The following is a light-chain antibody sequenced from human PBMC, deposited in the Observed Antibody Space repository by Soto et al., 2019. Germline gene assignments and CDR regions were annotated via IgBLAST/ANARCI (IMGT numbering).Light chain of an antibody. J-gene: IGKJ3*01. V-gene: IGKV3-20*01. CDR1: QSVKSSY. CDR2: GAS. CDR3: QQYGGSPFT. Sequence: EIVLTQSPGTLSLSPGERATLSCRASQSVKSSYLAWYQQKPGQAPRLLIYGASSRATGIPDRFSGSGPGTDFTLTISRLEPEDFAVYYCQQYGGSPFTFGPGTKVDIK.